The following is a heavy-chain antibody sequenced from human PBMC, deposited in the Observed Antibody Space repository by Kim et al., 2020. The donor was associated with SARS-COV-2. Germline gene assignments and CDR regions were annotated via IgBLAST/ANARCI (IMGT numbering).Heavy chain of an antibody. D-gene: IGHD3-22*01. J-gene: IGHJ4*02. CDR3: ARGYDPYYYDSSGYYYGY. CDR2: ISYDGSNK. V-gene: IGHV3-30*04. Sequence: GGSLRLSCAASGFTFSSYAMHWVRQAPGKGLEWVAVISYDGSNKYYADSVKGRFTISRDNSKNTLYLQMNSLRAEDTAVYYCARGYDPYYYDSSGYYYGYWGQGTLVTVSS. CDR1: GFTFSSYA.